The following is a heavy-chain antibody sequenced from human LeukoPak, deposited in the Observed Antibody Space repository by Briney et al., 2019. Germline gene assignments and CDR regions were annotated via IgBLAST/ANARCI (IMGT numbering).Heavy chain of an antibody. CDR3: TTDIRRSNVWPYSVY. CDR2: IKSKTDGGTP. CDR1: GFTFGNAW. J-gene: IGHJ4*02. Sequence: GGSLRLSCAASGFTFGNAWMSWVRQAPGKGLEWVGRIKSKTDGGTPDYVAPLKGRFTISRDDSQNRLYLQMNSLKTEDTALYYCTTDIRRSNVWPYSVYWGQGTLVTVSS. D-gene: IGHD6-19*01. V-gene: IGHV3-15*01.